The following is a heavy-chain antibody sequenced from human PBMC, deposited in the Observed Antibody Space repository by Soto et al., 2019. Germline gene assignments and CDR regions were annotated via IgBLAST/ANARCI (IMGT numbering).Heavy chain of an antibody. V-gene: IGHV4-34*01. J-gene: IGHJ6*03. Sequence: QVQLQQWGAGLLKPSETLSLTCAVYGGSFSGYYWSWIRQPPGKGLEWIGEINHSRSTKYNPSLKSRVRLSVGTSKTQFSLKLSSVTAADTAVYYWARSSDQQLDGYMDVWGKGTTVTVSS. D-gene: IGHD6-13*01. CDR1: GGSFSGYY. CDR3: ARSSDQQLDGYMDV. CDR2: INHSRST.